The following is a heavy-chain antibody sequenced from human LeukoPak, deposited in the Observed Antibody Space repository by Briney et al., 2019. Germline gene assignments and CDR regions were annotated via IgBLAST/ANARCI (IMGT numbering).Heavy chain of an antibody. J-gene: IGHJ4*02. CDR2: IIPIFGTA. Sequence: SVKVSCQASGYTFTGYYMHWVRQAPGQGLEWMGGIIPIFGTANYAQKFQGRVTITADESTSTAYMELSSLRSEDTAVYYCARDSDYASSGYFSPPEIWGQGTLVTVSS. V-gene: IGHV1-69*13. D-gene: IGHD3-22*01. CDR3: ARDSDYASSGYFSPPEI. CDR1: GYTFTGYY.